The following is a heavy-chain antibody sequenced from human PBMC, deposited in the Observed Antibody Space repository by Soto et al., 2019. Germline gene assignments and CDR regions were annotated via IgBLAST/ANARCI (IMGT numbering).Heavy chain of an antibody. J-gene: IGHJ4*02. D-gene: IGHD5-12*01. CDR2: INHSGST. Sequence: QVQLQQWGAGLLKPSETLSLTCAVYGGSFSGYYWSWIRQPPGKGLEWIGEINHSGSTNYNPSLKSRATISVDTSKNQFSLKLSSVTAADTAVYYCARRYSGYDFDYWGQGTLVTVSS. CDR3: ARRYSGYDFDY. V-gene: IGHV4-34*01. CDR1: GGSFSGYY.